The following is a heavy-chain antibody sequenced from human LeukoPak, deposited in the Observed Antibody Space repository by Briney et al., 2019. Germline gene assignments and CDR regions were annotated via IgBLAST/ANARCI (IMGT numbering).Heavy chain of an antibody. J-gene: IGHJ4*02. D-gene: IGHD2-2*01. CDR3: GGCSSTSCYFLDY. CDR2: IYSGGST. CDR1: GFTVSSNY. V-gene: IGHV3-53*04. Sequence: GGSLRLSCAASGFTVSSNYMSWVRQAPGKGLEWVSVIYSGGSTYYADSVKGRFTISRLNSKNTRYLQMNSLRAEDTAVYYCGGCSSTSCYFLDYWGQGTLVTVSS.